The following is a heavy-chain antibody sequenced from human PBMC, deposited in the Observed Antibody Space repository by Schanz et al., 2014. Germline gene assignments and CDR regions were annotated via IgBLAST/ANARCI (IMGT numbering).Heavy chain of an antibody. Sequence: QLQVQESGPGLVKPSETLSLSCSFSGGSFSSSSYYWGWIRQPPGKGLEFVGSINYSGSTYYNPSRKSRVTVSLDMSKTHSSLNLSLMTAADTAVYYCARQAGATIPYFDYWGQGTLVTVSS. V-gene: IGHV4-39*01. J-gene: IGHJ4*02. D-gene: IGHD1-26*01. CDR1: GGSFSSSSYY. CDR2: INYSGST. CDR3: ARQAGATIPYFDY.